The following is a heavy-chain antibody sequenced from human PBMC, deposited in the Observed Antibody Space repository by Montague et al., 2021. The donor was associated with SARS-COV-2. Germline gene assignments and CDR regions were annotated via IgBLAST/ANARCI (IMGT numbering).Heavy chain of an antibody. V-gene: IGHV3-23*01. D-gene: IGHD1-26*01. CDR3: AVLGSKAF. CDR1: GFTFNNYA. CDR2: ITGAGGTT. J-gene: IGHJ4*02. Sequence: SLRLSCAASGFTFNNYAISWVRQTPRKGLEWVSAITGAGGTTFYADSVKGRFTISTDISKITLYLQMNSLTAEDTAIYYCAVLGSKAFWGQGSLVTVSS.